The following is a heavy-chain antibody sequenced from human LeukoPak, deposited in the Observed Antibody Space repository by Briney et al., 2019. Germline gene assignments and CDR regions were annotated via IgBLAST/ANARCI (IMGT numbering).Heavy chain of an antibody. D-gene: IGHD2-15*01. Sequence: PGGSLRLSCAASGFTFSSYAMSWVRQAPGKGLEWVSAISGGGDTTYYGDSVKGRFTISRDNSKNTLYLQMNSLRAEDTAVYYCAKVREDIVVVVAATDPLDYWGQGTLVTVSP. J-gene: IGHJ4*02. CDR1: GFTFSSYA. CDR3: AKVREDIVVVVAATDPLDY. CDR2: ISGGGDTT. V-gene: IGHV3-23*01.